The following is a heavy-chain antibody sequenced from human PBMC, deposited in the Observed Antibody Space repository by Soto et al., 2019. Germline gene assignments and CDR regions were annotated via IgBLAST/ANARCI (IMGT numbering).Heavy chain of an antibody. CDR3: ARHSLALRKNNWFDP. J-gene: IGHJ5*02. Sequence: PSETLSLTCTVSGDSIISSDFYWGWVRQPPGKGLEWIGSIFYLGSSYYNPPLKSRVTMSVDTSKNQFSLRLRSVTAADTALYFCARHSLALRKNNWFDPWGQGIMVTVCS. D-gene: IGHD3-3*02. CDR1: GDSIISSDFY. CDR2: IFYLGSS. V-gene: IGHV4-39*01.